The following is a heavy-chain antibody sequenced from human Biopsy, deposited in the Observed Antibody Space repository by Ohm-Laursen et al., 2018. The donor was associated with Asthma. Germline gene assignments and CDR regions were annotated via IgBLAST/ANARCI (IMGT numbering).Heavy chain of an antibody. Sequence: SLRLSCTASGFTFSDYDMHWVRQAPGKGLEWVAVISYDGTNKDYADSVKGRFTFSRDNSQNTLSLEMNSLRVEDTAVYYCARDLRSDNWNPWGMDVWGLGTTVTVSS. CDR3: ARDLRSDNWNPWGMDV. J-gene: IGHJ6*02. V-gene: IGHV3-30-3*01. CDR1: GFTFSDYD. D-gene: IGHD1-20*01. CDR2: ISYDGTNK.